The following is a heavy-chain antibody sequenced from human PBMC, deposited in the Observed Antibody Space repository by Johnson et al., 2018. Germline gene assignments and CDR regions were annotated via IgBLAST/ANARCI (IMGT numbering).Heavy chain of an antibody. J-gene: IGHJ1*01. CDR2: TSNDEGIK. D-gene: IGHD3-10*01. V-gene: IGHV3-30*03. CDR1: GFSFSNHV. Sequence: QVQLQESGGGVVQPGGSLRLSCSASGFSFSNHVMHWVRQAPGKGLEWVAVTSNDEGIKYYVDSVKGRLTISRDNSKGTLYLQRNSLRAEDTAVYYCATGAISGVIYREFFQHWGQGTLVTVSS. CDR3: ATGAISGVIYREFFQH.